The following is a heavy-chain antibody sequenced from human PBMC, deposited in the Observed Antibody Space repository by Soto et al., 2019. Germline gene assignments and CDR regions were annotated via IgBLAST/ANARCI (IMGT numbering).Heavy chain of an antibody. J-gene: IGHJ4*02. Sequence: HWVRQAPGQGLEWMGIINPSGGSTSYAQKFQGRVTMTRDTSTSTVYMELSSLRSEDTAVYYCARGVVVAAIWFDYWGQGTLVTVSS. CDR3: ARGVVVAAIWFDY. V-gene: IGHV1-46*01. D-gene: IGHD2-15*01. CDR2: INPSGGST.